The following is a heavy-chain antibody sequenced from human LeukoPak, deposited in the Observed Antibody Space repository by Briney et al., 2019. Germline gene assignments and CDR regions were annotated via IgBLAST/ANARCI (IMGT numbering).Heavy chain of an antibody. CDR1: GFTFNTYA. CDR2: MSGSGGRT. J-gene: IGHJ4*02. V-gene: IGHV3-23*01. CDR3: AKWGCSGGSCYPFDY. D-gene: IGHD2-15*01. Sequence: EGSLRLSCAASGFTFNTYAMSWVRQAPGKGLEWVSAMSGSGGRTYYADSVKGRFTISRDNSKNTLYLQMNSLRAEDTAVYYCAKWGCSGGSCYPFDYWGQGTLVTVSS.